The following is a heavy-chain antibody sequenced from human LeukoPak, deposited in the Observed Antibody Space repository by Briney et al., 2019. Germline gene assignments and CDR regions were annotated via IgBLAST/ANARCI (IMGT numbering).Heavy chain of an antibody. D-gene: IGHD3-10*01. V-gene: IGHV4-39*01. J-gene: IGHJ4*02. Sequence: PSETLSLTCTVSGGSISSSSYYWGWIRQPPGKGLEWIGSIYYSGSTYYNPSPKSRVTISVDTSKNQFSLKLSSVTAADTAVYYCARPHGGEYYSDYWGQGTLVTVSS. CDR1: GGSISSSSYY. CDR2: IYYSGST. CDR3: ARPHGGEYYSDY.